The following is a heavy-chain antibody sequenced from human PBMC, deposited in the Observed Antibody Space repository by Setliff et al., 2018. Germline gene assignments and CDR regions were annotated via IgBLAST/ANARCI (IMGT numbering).Heavy chain of an antibody. CDR3: ARGRNVASRLLDS. Sequence: PSETLSLTCTVSGGSLSSYNYWSWIRQPARKGLEWIGQIYTTGSTKYNPSLKSRVTMSIDTSKNQFSLMVTSVTAADTAVYYCARGRNVASRLLDSWGQGTLVTVS. CDR1: GGSLSSYNY. CDR2: IYTTGST. J-gene: IGHJ4*02. D-gene: IGHD6-6*01. V-gene: IGHV4-4*07.